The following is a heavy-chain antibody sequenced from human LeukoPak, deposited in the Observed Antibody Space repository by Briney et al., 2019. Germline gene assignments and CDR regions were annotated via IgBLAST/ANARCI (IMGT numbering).Heavy chain of an antibody. Sequence: PGGSLRRSCAASGFTVSSNYKSWVRQAPGKGLEGVSVIYSAGTTYSADSVKGRIPISRDNSENTLYLQMNSLRAEDSAVYYCARGLVVAAAGASDAFDIWGQGTMVTVSS. CDR3: ARGLVVAAAGASDAFDI. CDR2: IYSAGTT. D-gene: IGHD6-13*01. V-gene: IGHV3-53*01. CDR1: GFTVSSNY. J-gene: IGHJ3*02.